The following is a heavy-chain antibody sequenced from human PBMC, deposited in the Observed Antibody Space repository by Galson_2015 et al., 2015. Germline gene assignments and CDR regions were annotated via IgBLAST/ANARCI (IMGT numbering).Heavy chain of an antibody. Sequence: SLRLSCAATGFNFRAAYMDWVRQAPGKGLEWVGRIRNEPNGYTTDYAASVQGRFTIARDDSRNSLFLQMNSLQAGDTAVYYCVRVMHGDAFDNWCQGTWVTVSA. D-gene: IGHD3-16*01. CDR2: IRNEPNGYTT. CDR3: VRVMHGDAFDN. V-gene: IGHV3-72*01. CDR1: GFNFRAAY. J-gene: IGHJ3*02.